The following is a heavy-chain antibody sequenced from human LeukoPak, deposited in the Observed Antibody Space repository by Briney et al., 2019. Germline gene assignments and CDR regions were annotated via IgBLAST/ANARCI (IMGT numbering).Heavy chain of an antibody. D-gene: IGHD3-22*01. CDR1: GFTFSNYA. CDR3: AVVNYYDSSGPPDY. CDR2: ITGSGGGT. Sequence: GGSLRLSCAASGFTFSNYAMSWVRQAPGKGLQWVSAITGSGGGTYYADSVKGRFTISRDNSKNTLYLQMNSLRAEDTAVYYCAVVNYYDSSGPPDYWGQGTLVTVSS. J-gene: IGHJ4*02. V-gene: IGHV3-23*01.